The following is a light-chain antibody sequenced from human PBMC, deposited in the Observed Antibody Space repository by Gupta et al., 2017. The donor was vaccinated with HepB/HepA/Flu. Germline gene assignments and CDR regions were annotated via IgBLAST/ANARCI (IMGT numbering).Light chain of an antibody. Sequence: SYELTPPPSVSVSPGQTASITCSGDRLGDKYAHWYQQKPGQSPVLVIYQDTKWPSGIPERFSGSNSGNTATLTISGTQAMDEADYYCQAWDSSNVVFGGGTKLTVL. J-gene: IGLJ3*02. CDR2: QDT. CDR3: QAWDSSNVV. V-gene: IGLV3-1*01. CDR1: RLGDKY.